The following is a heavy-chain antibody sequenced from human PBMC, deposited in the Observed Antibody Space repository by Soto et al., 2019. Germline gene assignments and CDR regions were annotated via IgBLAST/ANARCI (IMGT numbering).Heavy chain of an antibody. J-gene: IGHJ4*02. CDR3: AKAVAMAGIYFDN. CDR1: GFTFSSYW. D-gene: IGHD5-18*01. Sequence: EVQLVESGGGLVQPGGSLRLSCEASGFTFSSYWMNWVRQAPGKGLVWVSRINSDESSTTYADSVKGRFTISRDNAKNPRYLQRKSLRAEETAVYYCAKAVAMAGIYFDNWGQGTLVTVSS. CDR2: INSDESST. V-gene: IGHV3-74*01.